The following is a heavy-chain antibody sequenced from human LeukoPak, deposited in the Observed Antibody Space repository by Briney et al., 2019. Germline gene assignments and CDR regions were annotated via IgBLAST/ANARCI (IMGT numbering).Heavy chain of an antibody. J-gene: IGHJ3*02. CDR3: ARGETWRAAFDI. Sequence: ASVKVSCKASGGTFSSYAISWVRQAPGQGLEWMGGIIPIFGTANYAQKFQGRVTITADESTSTAYMELRSLRSDDTAVYYCARGETWRAAFDIWGQGTMVTVSS. D-gene: IGHD3-3*01. CDR2: IIPIFGTA. CDR1: GGTFSSYA. V-gene: IGHV1-69*13.